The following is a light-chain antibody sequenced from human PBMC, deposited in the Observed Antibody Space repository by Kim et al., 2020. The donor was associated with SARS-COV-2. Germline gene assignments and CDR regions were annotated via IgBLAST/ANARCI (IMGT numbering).Light chain of an antibody. Sequence: SPGEGATRACRASQSVSSYLAWYQQKPGQAPRLLIYDASNRATGIPARFSGSGSGTDFTLTISSLEPEDFAVYYCQQRSNWPSITFGQGTRLEIK. V-gene: IGKV3-11*01. CDR3: QQRSNWPSIT. CDR2: DAS. CDR1: QSVSSY. J-gene: IGKJ5*01.